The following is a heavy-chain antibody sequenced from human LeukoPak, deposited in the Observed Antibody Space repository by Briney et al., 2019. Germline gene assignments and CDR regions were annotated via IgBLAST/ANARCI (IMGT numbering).Heavy chain of an antibody. CDR2: IYYSGTT. D-gene: IGHD4/OR15-4a*01. V-gene: IGHV4-59*01. J-gene: IGHJ6*02. CDR3: AREDPQTRVPEGMDV. CDR1: GGSISSYY. Sequence: PSETLSLTCTVSGGSISSYYWSWIRPPPGKGLEWIGYIYYSGTTNYNPSLKSRVTISVDTSKNQFSLQLRSVTAADSAVYYCAREDPQTRVPEGMDVWGQGTTVTVSS.